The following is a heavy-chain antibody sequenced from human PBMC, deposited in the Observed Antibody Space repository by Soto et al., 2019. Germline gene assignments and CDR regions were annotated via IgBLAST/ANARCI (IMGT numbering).Heavy chain of an antibody. CDR1: GYTFTNFG. CDR3: AKRYYSASGSLDY. CDR2: VTTDKGKT. Sequence: ASVKVSCKISGYTFTNFGISWVRQAPGQGLEWMGWVTTDKGKTTYAQKFQGRVTMTTDTSTSTAYMELRSLRSDDTAVYYCAKRYYSASGSLDYWGQGTLVTVS. V-gene: IGHV1-18*01. D-gene: IGHD3-10*01. J-gene: IGHJ4*02.